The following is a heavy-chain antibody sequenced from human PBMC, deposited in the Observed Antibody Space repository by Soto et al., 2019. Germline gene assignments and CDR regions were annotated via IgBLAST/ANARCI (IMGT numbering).Heavy chain of an antibody. J-gene: IGHJ4*02. CDR1: GGSISSGHYY. CDR2: IYHSGTT. CDR3: ARVLGDHEEGQFDC. Sequence: QVHLQESGPGLVKPSQTLSLTCRVSGGSISSGHYYWSWIRQHPGKALEWLGFIYHSGTTSYNPSLEGRITISADSSENQFSLNLTSDTAADTAMYYCARVLGDHEEGQFDCWGQGTLVTVSS. D-gene: IGHD2-21*02. V-gene: IGHV4-31*03.